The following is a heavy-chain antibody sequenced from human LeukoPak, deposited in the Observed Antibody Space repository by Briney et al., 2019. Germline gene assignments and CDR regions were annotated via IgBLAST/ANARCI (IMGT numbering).Heavy chain of an antibody. Sequence: GSLRLSCAASGFTFSGSAMHWVRQASGKGLEWVGRIRSKANSYATAYAASVKGRFTISRDDSKNTAYLQMNSLKTEDTAVYYCTTLTGYSSGWHNWFDPWGQGTLVTVSS. V-gene: IGHV3-73*01. D-gene: IGHD6-19*01. J-gene: IGHJ5*02. CDR1: GFTFSGSA. CDR3: TTLTGYSSGWHNWFDP. CDR2: IRSKANSYAT.